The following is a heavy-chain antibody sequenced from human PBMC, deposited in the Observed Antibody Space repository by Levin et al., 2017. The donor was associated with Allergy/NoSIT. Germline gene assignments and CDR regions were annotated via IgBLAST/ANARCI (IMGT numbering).Heavy chain of an antibody. CDR2: ISGSGGST. CDR1: GFTFSSYA. D-gene: IGHD1-26*01. CDR3: AKDWSGSYSLFDY. Sequence: LSLTCAASGFTFSSYAMSWVRQAPGKGLEWVSAISGSGGSTYYADSVKGRFTISRDNSKNTLYLQMNSLRAEDTAVYYCAKDWSGSYSLFDYWGQGTLVTVSS. J-gene: IGHJ4*02. V-gene: IGHV3-23*01.